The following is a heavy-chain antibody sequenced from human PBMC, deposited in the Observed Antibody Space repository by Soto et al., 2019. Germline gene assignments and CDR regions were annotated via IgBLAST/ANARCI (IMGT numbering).Heavy chain of an antibody. V-gene: IGHV3-30*03. Sequence: PGGSLRLSCAASGFTFSSYGMHWVRQAPGKGLEWVAVISYDGSNKWYADSVKGRVTISRDNSKNTLYLQMNSLRAEDTAVYYCARDGPGEGSSTNYYYYYGMDVWGQGTTVTVSS. CDR3: ARDGPGEGSSTNYYYYYGMDV. CDR1: GFTFSSYG. D-gene: IGHD6-13*01. CDR2: ISYDGSNK. J-gene: IGHJ6*02.